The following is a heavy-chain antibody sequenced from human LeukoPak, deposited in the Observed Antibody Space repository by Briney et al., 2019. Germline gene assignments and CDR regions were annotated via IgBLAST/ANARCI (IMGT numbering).Heavy chain of an antibody. CDR2: INHSGST. Sequence: SETLSLTCAVYGGSFSGYYWSWIRQPPGKGREWIGEINHSGSTNYNPSLKSRVTISVDTSKNQFSLKLSSVTAADTAVYYCAREEHGDFYWYFDLWGRGTLVTVSS. CDR3: AREEHGDFYWYFDL. V-gene: IGHV4-34*01. CDR1: GGSFSGYY. D-gene: IGHD4-17*01. J-gene: IGHJ2*01.